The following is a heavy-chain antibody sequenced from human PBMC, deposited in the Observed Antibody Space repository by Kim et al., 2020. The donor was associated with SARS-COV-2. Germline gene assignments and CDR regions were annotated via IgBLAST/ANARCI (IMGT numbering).Heavy chain of an antibody. Sequence: GGSLRLSCAASGFTFDDYAMHWVRQAPGKGLEWVSLISGDGGSTYYADSVKGRFTISRDNSKNSLYLQMNSLRTEDTALYYWSKDTIRGGRGPGDLDYWGKGTLVTVSS. CDR1: GFTFDDYA. V-gene: IGHV3-43*02. D-gene: IGHD3-10*01. CDR3: SKDTIRGGRGPGDLDY. CDR2: ISGDGGST. J-gene: IGHJ4*02.